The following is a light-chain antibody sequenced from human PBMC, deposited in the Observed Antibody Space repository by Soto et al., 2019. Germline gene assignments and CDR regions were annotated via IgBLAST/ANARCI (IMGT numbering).Light chain of an antibody. J-gene: IGLJ1*01. CDR1: SSDVGAYKY. CDR2: GVS. Sequence: QSALTQPPSVSGSPGQSVTISCTGTSSDVGAYKYVSWYQKHPGKAPKLMIYGVSNRPSGISNRFSGSKSGNTAFLTISGLQPEDEADYYCSSFTGPTTLDVFGTGTKLTVL. CDR3: SSFTGPTTLDV. V-gene: IGLV2-14*03.